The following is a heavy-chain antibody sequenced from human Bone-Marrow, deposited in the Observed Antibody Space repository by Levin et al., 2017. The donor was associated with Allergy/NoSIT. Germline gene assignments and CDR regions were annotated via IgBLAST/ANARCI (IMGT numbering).Heavy chain of an antibody. CDR1: GFTFSDVW. J-gene: IGHJ6*02. CDR3: AKDIIVGTRMRGV. Sequence: PGGSLRLSCAASGFTFSDVWMNWVRQAPGKGPEWVARIKTEAEGETTDYVAPVKGRFTISRDDSKNTVYLQMNSLTSEDTALYLCAKDIIVGTRMRGVWGQGTTVTVSS. V-gene: IGHV3-15*01. CDR2: IKTEAEGETT. D-gene: IGHD1-1*01.